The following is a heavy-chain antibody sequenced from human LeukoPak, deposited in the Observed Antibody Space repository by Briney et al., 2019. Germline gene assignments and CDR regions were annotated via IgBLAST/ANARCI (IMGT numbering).Heavy chain of an antibody. J-gene: IGHJ4*02. CDR1: GGSISSSTYY. V-gene: IGHV4-39*07. D-gene: IGHD4-17*01. CDR3: ARVVDHDYGDYYLDY. CDR2: IFYSGST. Sequence: PSETLSLTCAVFGGSISSSTYYWGWIRQPPGKRLEWIGTIFYSGSTYYNPSLKSRVTMSVDTSKNQFSLKLSSVTAADTAVYYCARVVDHDYGDYYLDYWGQGTLVTVSS.